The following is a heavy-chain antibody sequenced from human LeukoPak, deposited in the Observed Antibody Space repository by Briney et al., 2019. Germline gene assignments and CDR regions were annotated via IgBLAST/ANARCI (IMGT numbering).Heavy chain of an antibody. Sequence: PGGSLRLSCAASGFTFSSYSMNWVRQAPGKGLEWVSGITGSGGNTYYADSVKGRFTISRDNSKNTLYLQMSSLRAEDTAIYYCAKDTSTRWYSSTPLPGDCWGQGTLVTVSS. V-gene: IGHV3-23*01. D-gene: IGHD6-13*01. CDR3: AKDTSTRWYSSTPLPGDC. J-gene: IGHJ4*02. CDR1: GFTFSSYS. CDR2: ITGSGGNT.